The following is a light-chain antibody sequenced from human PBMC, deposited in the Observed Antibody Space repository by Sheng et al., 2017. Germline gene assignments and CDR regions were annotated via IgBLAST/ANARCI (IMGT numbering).Light chain of an antibody. Sequence: QSALTQPASVSGSPGQSITISCTGTSSDVGSYNVVSWYQQHPGKGPKVMIYEGRKRPSGVSNRFSGSKSGNTASLTISGLQAEDEADYYCSSFSRSNTWVFGGGTKLTVL. CDR2: EGR. CDR3: SSFSRSNTWV. V-gene: IGLV2-14*02. CDR1: SSDVGSYNV. J-gene: IGLJ3*02.